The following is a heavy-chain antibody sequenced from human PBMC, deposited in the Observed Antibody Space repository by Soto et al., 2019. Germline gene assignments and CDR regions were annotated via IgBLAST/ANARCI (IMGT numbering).Heavy chain of an antibody. D-gene: IGHD1-26*01. CDR3: AKGDGVGATTGDAFDI. J-gene: IGHJ3*02. V-gene: IGHV3-23*01. CDR1: GFTFSSYA. CDR2: ISGSGGST. Sequence: EVQLLESGGGLVQPGGSLRLSCAASGFTFSSYAMSWVRQAPGKGLEWVSAISGSGGSTYYADPVKGRFTISRDNSKNTMYLQMDRLRAEDTAVYYCAKGDGVGATTGDAFDIWGQGTMVTVSS.